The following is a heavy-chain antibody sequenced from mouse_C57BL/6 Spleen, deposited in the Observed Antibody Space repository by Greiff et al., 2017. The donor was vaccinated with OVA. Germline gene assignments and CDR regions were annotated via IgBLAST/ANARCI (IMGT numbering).Heavy chain of an antibody. CDR2: INPSSGYT. D-gene: IGHD1-1*01. V-gene: IGHV1-4*01. J-gene: IGHJ4*01. CDR3: ARSPITTVVEDYAMDY. CDR1: GYTFTSYT. Sequence: QVQLKESGAELARPGASVKMSCKASGYTFTSYTMHWVKQRPGQGLEWIGYINPSSGYTKYNKKFKDKATLTADKSSSTAYMQLSSLTSEDSAVYYCARSPITTVVEDYAMDYWGQGTSVTVSS.